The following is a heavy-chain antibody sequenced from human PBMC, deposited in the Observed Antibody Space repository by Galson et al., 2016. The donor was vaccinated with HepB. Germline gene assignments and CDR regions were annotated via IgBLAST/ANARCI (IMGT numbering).Heavy chain of an antibody. J-gene: IGHJ4*02. CDR3: ARVSAFWSGLPDH. V-gene: IGHV3-66*01. Sequence: SLRLSCAASGFTVSNNYMSWVRQAPGKGLEWVAVVYSGGYIYYAESVKGRFTISRDSSKSTLYLQMNSLRAEDTAVYYCARVSAFWSGLPDHWGQGTQVTVS. CDR1: GFTVSNNY. CDR2: VYSGGYI. D-gene: IGHD3-3*01.